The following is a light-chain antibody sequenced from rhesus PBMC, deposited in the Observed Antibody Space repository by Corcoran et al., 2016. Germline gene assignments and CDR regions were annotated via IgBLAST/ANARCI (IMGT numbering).Light chain of an antibody. J-gene: IGKJ4*01. CDR2: SAS. CDR3: QQSSSFPLT. Sequence: EIVLTQSPAFQSVTLKEKVTITCQASQSIGSSLHWYQQKPDQSPKLLITSASPSISGVPSRFSGSGSGTDFTLTIHSLAAEDAATYYCQQSSSFPLTFGGVTKVELK. CDR1: QSIGSS. V-gene: IGKV6-55*01.